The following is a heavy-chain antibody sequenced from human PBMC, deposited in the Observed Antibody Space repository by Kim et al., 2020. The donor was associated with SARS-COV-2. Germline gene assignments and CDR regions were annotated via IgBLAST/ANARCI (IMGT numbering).Heavy chain of an antibody. CDR3: ARRNTAIEYYFDY. CDR1: GYDFTSHY. D-gene: IGHD5-18*01. V-gene: IGHV5-51*01. J-gene: IGHJ4*02. CDR2: IFPGDSDT. Sequence: GESLKISCQVSGYDFTSHYIAWVRQMPGKGLEWMGIIFPGDSDTTYSPSLQGQVTISADKSINTAYLQWSSLKASDTAIYYCARRNTAIEYYFDYWGQGTLVTVSS.